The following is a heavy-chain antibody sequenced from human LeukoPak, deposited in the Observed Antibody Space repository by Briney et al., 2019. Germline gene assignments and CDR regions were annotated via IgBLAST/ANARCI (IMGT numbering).Heavy chain of an antibody. J-gene: IGHJ6*02. CDR1: GYTFTSYG. CDR2: ISAYNGNT. D-gene: IGHD4-17*01. CDR3: ARDYGDSDYYYYGMDV. Sequence: ASVKVSRKASGYTFTSYGISWVRQAPGQGLEWMGWISAYNGNTNYAQKLQGRVTMTTDTSTSTAYMELRSLRSDDTAVYYCARDYGDSDYYYYGMDVWGQGTTVTVSS. V-gene: IGHV1-18*01.